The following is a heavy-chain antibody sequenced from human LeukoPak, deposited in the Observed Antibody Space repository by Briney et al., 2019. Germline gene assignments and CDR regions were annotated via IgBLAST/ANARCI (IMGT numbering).Heavy chain of an antibody. D-gene: IGHD5-18*01. CDR1: GFAFRGYG. CDR2: ISYDGNAK. Sequence: GGSLRLSCEASGFAFRGYGMHWVRQSPGKGLEWVAVISYDGNAKAFADSVKGRFIISRDNPKNTLFLQMNSLRPEDTGLYYCARDRHSYGFTLAAWGQGTPVIVSS. CDR3: ARDRHSYGFTLAA. V-gene: IGHV3-30*03. J-gene: IGHJ5*02.